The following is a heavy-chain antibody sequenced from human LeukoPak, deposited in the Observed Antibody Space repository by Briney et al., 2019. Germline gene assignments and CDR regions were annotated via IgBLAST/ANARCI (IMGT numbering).Heavy chain of an antibody. V-gene: IGHV3-23*01. Sequence: GGSLRLSCAASGFTFGSYAMSWVRQAPGKGLEWVSFISPNADRTSKADSVEGRFTISRDNPRNTLYLQMNSLRDDDTAVYYCAIMHGYYDGSGYWIQWGQGTLVTVSS. CDR2: ISPNADRT. J-gene: IGHJ4*02. D-gene: IGHD3-22*01. CDR3: AIMHGYYDGSGYWIQ. CDR1: GFTFGSYA.